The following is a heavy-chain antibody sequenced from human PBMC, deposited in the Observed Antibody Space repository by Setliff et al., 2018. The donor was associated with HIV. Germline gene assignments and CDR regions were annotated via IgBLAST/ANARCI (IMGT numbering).Heavy chain of an antibody. J-gene: IGHJ4*02. D-gene: IGHD3-16*01. Sequence: PSETLSLTCDVYGASFSGYYWSWIRQPPGKGLEWIGEVNHSGSANYNPSLKSRLTISVDTSKNQFSLRLRSVTAADTAVYYCARGHGDYVWGSAFDYWGLGTLVTVSS. CDR1: GASFSGYY. CDR3: ARGHGDYVWGSAFDY. CDR2: VNHSGSA. V-gene: IGHV4-34*01.